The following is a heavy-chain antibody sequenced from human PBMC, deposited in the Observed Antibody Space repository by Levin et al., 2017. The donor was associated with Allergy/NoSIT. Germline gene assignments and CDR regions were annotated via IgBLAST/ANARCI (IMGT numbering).Heavy chain of an antibody. CDR1: GASISSGDYY. Sequence: SQTLSLTCTVSGASISSGDYYWSWIRQPPGKGLEWIGYMYYSRNTYYNPSLKSRLSISQDASDNQFSLKLTSVTDADTAVYYCVRFSSLWFGGDWGQGTLVTVSS. J-gene: IGHJ4*02. CDR2: MYYSRNT. CDR3: VRFSSLWFGGD. V-gene: IGHV4-30-4*01. D-gene: IGHD3-10*01.